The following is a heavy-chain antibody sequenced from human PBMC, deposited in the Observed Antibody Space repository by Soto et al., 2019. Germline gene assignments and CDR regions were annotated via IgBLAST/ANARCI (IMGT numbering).Heavy chain of an antibody. D-gene: IGHD2-15*01. Sequence: VSLRLSCAASGFTFSSYSMNWVRQAPGKGLEWVSSISSSSSYIYYADSVKGRFTISRDNAKNSLYLQMNSLRAEDTAVYYCARDQCSGGSCYPGMDVWGQGTTVTVSS. V-gene: IGHV3-21*01. CDR3: ARDQCSGGSCYPGMDV. J-gene: IGHJ6*02. CDR2: ISSSSSYI. CDR1: GFTFSSYS.